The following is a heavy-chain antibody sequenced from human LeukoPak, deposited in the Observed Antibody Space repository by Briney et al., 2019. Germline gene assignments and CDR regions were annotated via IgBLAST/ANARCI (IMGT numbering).Heavy chain of an antibody. V-gene: IGHV4-39*07. CDR1: GGSISSSSYY. D-gene: IGHD4-17*01. Sequence: SETLSLTCTVSGGSISSSSYYWGWIRQPPGKGLEWIGSIYYSGSTYYNPSLKSRVTISVDTSKNQFSPKLSSVTAADTAVYYCARTTVTTFWGDYWGQGTLVTVSS. CDR3: ARTTVTTFWGDY. CDR2: IYYSGST. J-gene: IGHJ4*02.